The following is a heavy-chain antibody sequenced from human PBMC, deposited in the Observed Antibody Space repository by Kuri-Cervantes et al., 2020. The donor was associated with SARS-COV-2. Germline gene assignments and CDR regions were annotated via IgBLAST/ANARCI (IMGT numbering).Heavy chain of an antibody. V-gene: IGHV3-33*08. CDR2: IWYDGSNK. CDR3: ARGDHDILTDSYAFDY. D-gene: IGHD3-9*01. Sequence: GESLKISYAASGFTFSSYGMHWVRQAPGKGLEWVAVIWYDGSNKYYADSVKGRFTISRDNSKNTLYLQMNSLRAEDTAVYYCARGDHDILTDSYAFDYWGQGTLVTVSS. CDR1: GFTFSSYG. J-gene: IGHJ4*02.